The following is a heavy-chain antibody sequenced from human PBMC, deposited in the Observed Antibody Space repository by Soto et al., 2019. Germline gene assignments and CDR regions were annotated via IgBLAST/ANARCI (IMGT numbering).Heavy chain of an antibody. Sequence: PSETLSLTCTVSGGSIGSGGYYWSWIRQHPGKGLEWIGYIYYSGSTYYNPSLKSRVTISVDTSKNQFSLKLSSVTAADTAVYYCARVVFSTHLEWSYYFDYWGQGTLVTVSS. V-gene: IGHV4-31*03. CDR1: GGSIGSGGYY. CDR3: ARVVFSTHLEWSYYFDY. D-gene: IGHD3-3*01. J-gene: IGHJ4*02. CDR2: IYYSGST.